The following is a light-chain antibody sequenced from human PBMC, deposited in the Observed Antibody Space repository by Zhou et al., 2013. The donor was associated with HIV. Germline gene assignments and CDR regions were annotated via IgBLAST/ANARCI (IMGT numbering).Light chain of an antibody. Sequence: DIQMTQSPSSLSASVGDRVTITCRASQSISSYLNWYQQKPGQVPELLIYAASILQSGVPSRFSGSGAGTDFTLTISSLQPDDFATYFCQQYNSYPCSFGQGTKLEIK. J-gene: IGKJ2*04. CDR2: AAS. CDR3: QQYNSYPCS. V-gene: IGKV1-39*01. CDR1: QSISSY.